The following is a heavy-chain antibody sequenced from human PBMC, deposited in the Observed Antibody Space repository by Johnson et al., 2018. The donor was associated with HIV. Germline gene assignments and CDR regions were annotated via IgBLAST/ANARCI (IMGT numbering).Heavy chain of an antibody. Sequence: QVQLVESGGGVVQPGRSLRLSCAASGFTFSSHAIHWVRQAPGKGLEWVAVIPYDGSNKYYADSVKGRFTMSRDNAKKSLYLQMKSLRAEDTAVYYCAREEGTDILTRGDAFDIWGQGTMVTVSS. CDR3: AREEGTDILTRGDAFDI. D-gene: IGHD3-9*01. V-gene: IGHV3-30*04. J-gene: IGHJ3*02. CDR2: IPYDGSNK. CDR1: GFTFSSHA.